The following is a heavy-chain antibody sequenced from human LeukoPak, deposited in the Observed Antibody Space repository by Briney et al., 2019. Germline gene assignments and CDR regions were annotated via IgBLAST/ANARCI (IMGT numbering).Heavy chain of an antibody. CDR1: GYTFTNYD. CDR3: ARNGQQVRYFQH. J-gene: IGHJ1*01. V-gene: IGHV1-8*01. Sequence: ASVKVSCKASGYTFTNYDINWVRQATGQGLEWMGWMNPNSGNTGYAQKFQGRVNMTRNTSISTAFMELSSLRSEDTAVYYCARNGQQVRYFQHWARAPWSPSPQ. D-gene: IGHD6-13*01. CDR2: MNPNSGNT.